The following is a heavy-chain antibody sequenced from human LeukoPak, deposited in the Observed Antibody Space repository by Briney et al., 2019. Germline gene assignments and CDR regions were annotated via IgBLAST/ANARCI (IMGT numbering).Heavy chain of an antibody. V-gene: IGHV3-21*01. Sequence: GGSLRLSCAASGFTLSSYSMNWVRQAPGKGLEWVSSISRSSSYIYYADSVKGRFTISRDNARNSLYLQMNSLRAEDTAVYYCARVETGTTLIGATDYWGQGTLVTVSS. D-gene: IGHD1-7*01. CDR3: ARVETGTTLIGATDY. CDR1: GFTLSSYS. CDR2: ISRSSSYI. J-gene: IGHJ4*02.